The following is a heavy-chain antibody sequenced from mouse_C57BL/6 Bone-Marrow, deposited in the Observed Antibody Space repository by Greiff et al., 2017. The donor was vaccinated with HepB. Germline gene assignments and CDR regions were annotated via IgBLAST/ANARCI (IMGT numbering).Heavy chain of an antibody. CDR1: GFTFSSYA. CDR2: ISDGGSYT. CDR3: ARGGAWFAY. Sequence: EVHLVESGGGLVKPGGSLKLSCAASGFTFSSYAMSWVRQTPEKRLEWVATISDGGSYTYYPDKVKGRFTISRDNAKNNLYLQMSHLKSEDTAMYYCARGGAWFAYWGQGTLVTVSA. J-gene: IGHJ3*01. V-gene: IGHV5-4*01.